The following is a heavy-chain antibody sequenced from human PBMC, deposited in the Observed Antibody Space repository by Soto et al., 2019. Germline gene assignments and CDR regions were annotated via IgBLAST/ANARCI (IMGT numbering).Heavy chain of an antibody. V-gene: IGHV4-34*01. J-gene: IGHJ4*02. CDR2: INHSGSS. D-gene: IGHD2-15*01. CDR1: GGSFSGYY. CDR3: AGGSSLIVAVPRGAPDKYYFDS. Sequence: SETLSLTCAVSGGSFSGYYWSWIRQPPGKGLEWIGEINHSGSSISNPSLKSRVTISVDTSKNQFSLKLRSVTAADTAAYYCAGGSSLIVAVPRGAPDKYYFDSWSQGXLVTVSS.